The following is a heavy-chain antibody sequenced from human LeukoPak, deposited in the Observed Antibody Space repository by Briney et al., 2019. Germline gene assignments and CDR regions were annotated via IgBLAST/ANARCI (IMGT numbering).Heavy chain of an antibody. CDR1: GFSFGSYL. J-gene: IGHJ3*02. CDR3: ARGFVSAFDI. Sequence: GGSLRLSCAASGFSFGSYLMHWVRQAPGKGLVWVSRINTDGSITTYADSVQGRFTVSRDNANNTVYLHMNSLRDEDAAVYYCARGFVSAFDIWGQGTKVTVSS. V-gene: IGHV3-74*01. D-gene: IGHD6-6*01. CDR2: INTDGSIT.